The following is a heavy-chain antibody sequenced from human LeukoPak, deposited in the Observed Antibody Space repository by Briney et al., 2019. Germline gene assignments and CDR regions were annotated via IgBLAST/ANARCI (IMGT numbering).Heavy chain of an antibody. CDR1: GGSFSGYY. D-gene: IGHD3-16*01. V-gene: IGHV4-34*01. Sequence: SETLSLTCAVYGGSFSGYYWSWIRQPPGKGLEWIGEINHSGSTNYNPSLKSRVTISVDTSKNQFSLKLRSVTAADTAVYFCARHGAPGGFGAFDMWGQGTMVTVSS. CDR2: INHSGST. CDR3: ARHGAPGGFGAFDM. J-gene: IGHJ3*02.